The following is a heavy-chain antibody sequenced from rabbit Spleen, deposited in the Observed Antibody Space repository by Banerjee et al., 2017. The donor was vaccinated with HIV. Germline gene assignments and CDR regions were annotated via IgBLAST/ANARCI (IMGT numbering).Heavy chain of an antibody. V-gene: IGHV1S7*01. CDR3: VRDTWHFKL. D-gene: IGHD3-1*01. CDR2: IYAAKGST. J-gene: IGHJ4*01. CDR1: GIDFTNYY. Sequence: QLTETGGGLVQPGGSLTLSCKASGIDFTNYYISWVRQAPGKGLEWIGIIYAAKGSTYYATWVNGRFTISSHNAQNTVDLQMNSLTAADTATYFCVRDTWHFKLWGQGTLVTVS.